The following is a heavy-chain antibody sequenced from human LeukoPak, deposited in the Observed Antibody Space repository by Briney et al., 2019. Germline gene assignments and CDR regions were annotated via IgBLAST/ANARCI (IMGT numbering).Heavy chain of an antibody. Sequence: PSETLSLTCTVSGGSISSSSYYWGWIRQPPGKGLEWIGSIYYSGSTYYNPSLKSRVTISVDTSKNQFSLKLSSVTAADTAVYYCARDGAKRSIVVVTANKPFDYWGQGTLVTVSS. D-gene: IGHD2-21*02. CDR1: GGSISSSSYY. J-gene: IGHJ4*02. CDR3: ARDGAKRSIVVVTANKPFDY. CDR2: IYYSGST. V-gene: IGHV4-39*02.